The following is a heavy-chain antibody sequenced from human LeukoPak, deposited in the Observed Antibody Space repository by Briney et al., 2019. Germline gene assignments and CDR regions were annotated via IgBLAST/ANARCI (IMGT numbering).Heavy chain of an antibody. V-gene: IGHV3-64*01. CDR1: GFIFSNYA. Sequence: PGGSLRLSCAACGFIFSNYAMHWVRQAPGKGLEYVSAISSSGDNTHYANSVKGRFTISRDNSKNTLFLQMGSLRAEDMAVYYCAREERGLAIDYWGQGTLVTVSS. CDR3: AREERGLAIDY. J-gene: IGHJ4*02. D-gene: IGHD5-12*01. CDR2: ISSSGDNT.